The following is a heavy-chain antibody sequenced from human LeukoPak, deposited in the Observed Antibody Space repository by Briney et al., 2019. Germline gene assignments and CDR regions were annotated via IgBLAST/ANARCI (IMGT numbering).Heavy chain of an antibody. V-gene: IGHV4-59*01. CDR2: IYYSVST. Sequence: SETLSLTCTVSGGSISSYYWSWIRQPPGKGLEWIGYIYYSVSTNYNPSLKSRVTISVDTSKNLFSLKLTSVTAADTAMYYCASDHSGNSWFDYRGQGTLVTVSS. D-gene: IGHD5-12*01. CDR3: ASDHSGNSWFDY. J-gene: IGHJ5*01. CDR1: GGSISSYY.